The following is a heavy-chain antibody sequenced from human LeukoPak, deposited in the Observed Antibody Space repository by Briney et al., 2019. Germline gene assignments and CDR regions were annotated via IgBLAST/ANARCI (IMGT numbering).Heavy chain of an antibody. CDR2: IYYSGST. V-gene: IGHV4-39*07. CDR3: ASLYTDRGLLWFGENYYYYYMDV. D-gene: IGHD3-10*01. CDR1: GGSISSSSYY. J-gene: IGHJ6*03. Sequence: SETLSLTCTVSGGSISSSSYYWGWIRQPPGKGLEWIGSIYYSGSTYYNPSLKSRVTISVDTSKNQFSLKLSSVTAADTAVYYCASLYTDRGLLWFGENYYYYYMDVWGKGTTVTVSS.